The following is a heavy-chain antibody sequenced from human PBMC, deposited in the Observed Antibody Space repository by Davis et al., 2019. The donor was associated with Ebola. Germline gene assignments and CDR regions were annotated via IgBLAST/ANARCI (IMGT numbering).Heavy chain of an antibody. CDR3: ARENVDTAMVTDYYYGMDV. J-gene: IGHJ6*02. CDR2: IYHSGGT. Sequence: MPSETLSLTCAVSGGSISSSNWWRWVRQPPGKGLEWIGEIYHSGGTNYNPSLKSRVTMSVDKSKNQFSLKLSSVTAADTAVYYCARENVDTAMVTDYYYGMDVWGQGTTVTVSS. D-gene: IGHD5-18*01. CDR1: GGSISSSNW. V-gene: IGHV4-4*02.